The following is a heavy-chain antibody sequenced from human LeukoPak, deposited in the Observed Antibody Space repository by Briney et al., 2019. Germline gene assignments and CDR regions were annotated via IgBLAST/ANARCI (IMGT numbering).Heavy chain of an antibody. D-gene: IGHD3-22*01. Sequence: GSLRLSCAASGFTFSSYAMSWVRQAPGKGLEWIGEINHSGSTNYNPSLKSRVTISVDTSKNQFSLKLSSVTAADTAVYYCARGIYYDSSGYKQPFDYWGQGTLVTVSS. J-gene: IGHJ4*02. CDR3: ARGIYYDSSGYKQPFDY. CDR2: INHSGST. V-gene: IGHV4-34*01. CDR1: GFTFSSYA.